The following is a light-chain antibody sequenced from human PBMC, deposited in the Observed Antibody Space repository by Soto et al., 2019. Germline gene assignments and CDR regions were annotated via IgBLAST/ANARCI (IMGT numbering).Light chain of an antibody. CDR3: LHHYAYPWT. CDR2: AAS. V-gene: IGKV1-17*01. CDR1: QAIGNE. J-gene: IGKJ1*01. Sequence: DIQMTQSPSSLSASIGDRVTITCRASQAIGNELGWYQQKPGKAPKRLIYAASSRQSGVPSRFSGGGSGTEFTLTITSLQAEDLATYYCLHHYAYPWTSGQGTKVDIK.